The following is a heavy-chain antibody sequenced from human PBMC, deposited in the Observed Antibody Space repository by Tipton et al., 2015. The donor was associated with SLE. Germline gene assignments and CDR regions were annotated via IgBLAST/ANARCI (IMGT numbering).Heavy chain of an antibody. CDR2: IYYSGST. J-gene: IGHJ3*02. D-gene: IGHD3-10*01. CDR1: GGSISSSSYY. V-gene: IGHV4-39*01. Sequence: TLSLTCTVSGGSISSSSYYWGWIRQPPGKGLEWIGSIYYSGSTYYNPSLKSRVTISVDTSKNQFSLKLSSVTAADTAVYYYARPGGSGTKGYGAFDIWGQGTLVTVSS. CDR3: ARPGGSGTKGYGAFDI.